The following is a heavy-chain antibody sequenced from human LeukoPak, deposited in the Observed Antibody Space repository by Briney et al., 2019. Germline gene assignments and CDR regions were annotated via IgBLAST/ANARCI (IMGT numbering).Heavy chain of an antibody. V-gene: IGHV3-7*01. J-gene: IGHJ4*02. Sequence: PGGSLRLSCAASGFMFSTSWMTWVRQAPGRGLEWVANIKPDGTETYYMDPVKGRFPISRDRAKNLLYLQMNSLRGEDAAVYYCGGFRGYEAAVDLWGQGTLVTVSS. CDR3: GGFRGYEAAVDL. D-gene: IGHD6-13*01. CDR2: IKPDGTET. CDR1: GFMFSTSW.